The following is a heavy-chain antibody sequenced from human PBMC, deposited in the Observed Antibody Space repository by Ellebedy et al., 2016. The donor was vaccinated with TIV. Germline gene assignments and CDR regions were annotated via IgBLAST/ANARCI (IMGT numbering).Heavy chain of an antibody. CDR3: TTTSDFAYPYYFDY. V-gene: IGHV3-15*01. CDR1: GFTFNNAW. J-gene: IGHJ4*02. CDR2: IKSTTDGGTA. Sequence: GESLKISCTASGFTFNNAWMSWVRQAPGKGPEWVGRIKSTTDGGTADYAASVNGRFTVSRDDSKSTVFLHMNSLKPEDTGTYYCTTTSDFAYPYYFDYWGQGTLVTVSS. D-gene: IGHD3-16*01.